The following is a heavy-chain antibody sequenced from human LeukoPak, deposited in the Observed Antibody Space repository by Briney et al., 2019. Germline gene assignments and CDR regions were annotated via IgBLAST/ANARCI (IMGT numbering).Heavy chain of an antibody. Sequence: SETLSLTCAVYGGSFSGYYWSWIRQPPGKGLEWIGEINHSGSTNYNPSLKSRVTISVDTSKNQFSLKLSSVTAADTAVYYCARGGRYYGSGSYLSPLDYWGQGTLVTVSS. J-gene: IGHJ4*02. D-gene: IGHD3-10*01. CDR1: GGSFSGYY. V-gene: IGHV4-34*01. CDR2: INHSGST. CDR3: ARGGRYYGSGSYLSPLDY.